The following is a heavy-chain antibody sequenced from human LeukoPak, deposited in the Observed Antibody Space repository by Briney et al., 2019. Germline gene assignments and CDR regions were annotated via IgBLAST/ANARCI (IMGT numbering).Heavy chain of an antibody. CDR2: IYTSGST. Sequence: SETLSLSCTVSGGSISSYYWSWIRQPPGKGLEWIGYIYTSGSTNYNPSLTSRVTISVDTSKNQFSLKLSSVTAADTAVYYCARYGPAPSRVVPAAIHNWFDPWGQGTLVTVSS. D-gene: IGHD2-2*02. CDR3: ARYGPAPSRVVPAAIHNWFDP. CDR1: GGSISSYY. V-gene: IGHV4-4*09. J-gene: IGHJ5*02.